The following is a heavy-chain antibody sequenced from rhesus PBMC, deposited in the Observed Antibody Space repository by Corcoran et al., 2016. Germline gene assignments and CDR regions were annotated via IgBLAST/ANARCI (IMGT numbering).Heavy chain of an antibody. D-gene: IGHD6-37*01. CDR1: GGSITRNH. CDR3: ARLVAGSGLDA. CDR2: IHGGSGST. V-gene: IGHV4-147*01. Sequence: QVQLQESGPGLVKPSETLSLTCAVPGGSITRNHWSWLRPYPGKGLGWFGYIHGGSGSTSYTPSLKSRVSFSRDTSKNQLSLGLSSVTAADTAVYSCARLVAGSGLDAWGQGVVVTVSS. J-gene: IGHJ6*01.